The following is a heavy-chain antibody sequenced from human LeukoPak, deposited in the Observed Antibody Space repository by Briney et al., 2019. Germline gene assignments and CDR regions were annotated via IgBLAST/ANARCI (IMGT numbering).Heavy chain of an antibody. CDR1: GFTFDDYA. J-gene: IGHJ4*02. V-gene: IGHV3-9*01. CDR3: ARGMGYCSSTSCYKGDYFDY. D-gene: IGHD2-2*02. CDR2: ISWNSGSI. Sequence: GGSLRLSCAASGFTFDDYAMHWVRQAPGKGLEWVSGISWNSGSIGYADSVKGRFTISRDSAKNSLYLQMNSLRAEDTALYYCARGMGYCSSTSCYKGDYFDYWGQGTLVTVSS.